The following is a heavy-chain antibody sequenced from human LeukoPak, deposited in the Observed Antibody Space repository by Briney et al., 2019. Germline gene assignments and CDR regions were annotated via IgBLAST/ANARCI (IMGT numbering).Heavy chain of an antibody. Sequence: TPSETLSLTCTVSGGSISNYYWSWIRQPAVKGLEWIGRIYSSGSTKYNPSLKSRVTVSVDTSKNQFSLKVSSVTAADTAVYYCARGSPTYFTTWDFDYWGQGTQVTVSS. D-gene: IGHD2-2*01. V-gene: IGHV4-4*07. J-gene: IGHJ4*02. CDR3: ARGSPTYFTTWDFDY. CDR2: IYSSGST. CDR1: GGSISNYY.